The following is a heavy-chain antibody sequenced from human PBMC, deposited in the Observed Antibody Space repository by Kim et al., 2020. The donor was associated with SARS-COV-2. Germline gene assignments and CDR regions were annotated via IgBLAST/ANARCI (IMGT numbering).Heavy chain of an antibody. CDR1: ISY. J-gene: IGHJ5*02. D-gene: IGHD3-22*01. CDR3: AGRRNYNVSAGYPNWLDP. V-gene: IGHV4-39*01. CDR2: IYYSGST. Sequence: ISYWGWSRQPPGKEMEWICKIYYSGSTDYNPYLKSRVTISADTSKTQFSLTLSSVTAADTVVYYCAGRRNYNVSAGYPNWLDPGGQGT.